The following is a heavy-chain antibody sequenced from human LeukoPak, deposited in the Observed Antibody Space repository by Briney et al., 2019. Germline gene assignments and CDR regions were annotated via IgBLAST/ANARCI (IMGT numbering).Heavy chain of an antibody. J-gene: IGHJ4*02. CDR2: ISAYNGNT. CDR3: ARSGEYYDILTGYLPVDY. D-gene: IGHD3-9*01. CDR1: GYTFTSYG. V-gene: IGHV1-18*04. Sequence: ASVKVSCKASGYTFTSYGISWVRQAPGQGLEWMGWISAYNGNTNYAQKLQGRVTMTTDTSTCTAYMELRSLRSDDTAVYYCARSGEYYDILTGYLPVDYWGQGTLVTVSS.